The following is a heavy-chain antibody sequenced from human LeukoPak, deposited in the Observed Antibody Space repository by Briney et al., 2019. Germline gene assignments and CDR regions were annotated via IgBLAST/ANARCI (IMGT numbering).Heavy chain of an antibody. D-gene: IGHD3-10*01. CDR1: GFTFGDYA. CDR2: IRSKAYGGTT. J-gene: IGHJ6*03. CDR3: TRHYYGSGRNLVPYYMDV. V-gene: IGHV3-49*04. Sequence: PPGRSLRLSCTASGFTFGDYAMSWVRQAPGKGLEWVGFIRSKAYGGTTEYAASVKGRFTISRDDSKSIAYLQMNSLKTEDTAVYYCTRHYYGSGRNLVPYYMDVWGKGTTVTVSS.